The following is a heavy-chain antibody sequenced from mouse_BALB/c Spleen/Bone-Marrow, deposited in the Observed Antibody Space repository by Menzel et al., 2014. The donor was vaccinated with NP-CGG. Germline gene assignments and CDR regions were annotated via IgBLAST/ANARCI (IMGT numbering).Heavy chain of an antibody. CDR1: GYTFTSYW. Sequence: VQLQQSGTVLARPGASVKMSCKASGYTFTSYWMHWVKQRPGQGLEWIGAIYPGNSDTSYNPKFKGKAKLTAVTSTSTAYMELSSLTNEDSAVYYCTRDYGNSWYFDVWGAGTTVTVSS. CDR2: IYPGNSDT. J-gene: IGHJ1*01. D-gene: IGHD2-1*01. CDR3: TRDYGNSWYFDV. V-gene: IGHV1-5*01.